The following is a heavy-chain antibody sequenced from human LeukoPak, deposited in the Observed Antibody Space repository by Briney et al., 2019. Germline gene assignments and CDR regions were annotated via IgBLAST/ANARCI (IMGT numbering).Heavy chain of an antibody. CDR2: INSDGSST. CDR1: GFTFSSYW. V-gene: IGHV3-74*01. CDR3: AREELTGYGVDY. J-gene: IGHJ4*02. D-gene: IGHD3-9*01. Sequence: GGSLRLSCAASGFTFSSYWIHWVRQAPGKGLVWVSRINSDGSSTRYADSVKGRFTISRENAKKTLYLQMNSLRAEDTAVYYCAREELTGYGVDYWGQGTLVTVSS.